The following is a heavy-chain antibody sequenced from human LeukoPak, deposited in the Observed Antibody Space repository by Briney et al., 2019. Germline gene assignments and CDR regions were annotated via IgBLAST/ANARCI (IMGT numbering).Heavy chain of an antibody. Sequence: KPGESLKISCRGSGYSFTSYWIGWVRQMPGKGLEWMGIIYPGDSDTRYSLSFQGQVTISADKSISTAYLQWSSLKASDTAMYYCARQSRNYDFWSGYYPFDYWGQGTLVTVSS. CDR3: ARQSRNYDFWSGYYPFDY. CDR1: GYSFTSYW. V-gene: IGHV5-51*01. J-gene: IGHJ4*02. D-gene: IGHD3-3*01. CDR2: IYPGDSDT.